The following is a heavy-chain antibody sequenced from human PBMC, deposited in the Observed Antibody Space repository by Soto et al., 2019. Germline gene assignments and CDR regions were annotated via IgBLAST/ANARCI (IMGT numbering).Heavy chain of an antibody. J-gene: IGHJ4*02. Sequence: TSQTLSLTCAVYGASFSGYYWSWIRQPPVKGLEWIGELNHSGSTNYNPSLKGRVTISVDTYKNQFSLKLSSVTAAETAVYYCARGQWLSSHWGQGTLVTVS. CDR2: LNHSGST. V-gene: IGHV4-34*01. CDR3: ARGQWLSSH. CDR1: GASFSGYY. D-gene: IGHD6-19*01.